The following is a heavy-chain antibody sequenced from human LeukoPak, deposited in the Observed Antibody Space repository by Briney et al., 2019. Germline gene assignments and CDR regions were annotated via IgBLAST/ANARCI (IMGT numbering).Heavy chain of an antibody. Sequence: PSETLSLTCTVSGGSISSYYWSWIRQPPGKGLEWIGYISDTGSTNYNPSLKSRVAISIDTSKNQFSLKLSSVTAADTAVYYCVRGYSSSWNYFDYWGQGTLVTVSS. V-gene: IGHV4-59*01. CDR3: VRGYSSSWNYFDY. D-gene: IGHD6-13*01. CDR1: GGSISSYY. CDR2: ISDTGST. J-gene: IGHJ4*02.